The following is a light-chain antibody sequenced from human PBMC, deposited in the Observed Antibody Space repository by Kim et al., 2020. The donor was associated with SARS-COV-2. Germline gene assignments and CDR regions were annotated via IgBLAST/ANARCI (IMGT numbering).Light chain of an antibody. V-gene: IGLV2-14*03. CDR3: SSYTSSKTWV. Sequence: GKWMTIYCTGINSGIGGYNYVSWYQQHPGKAPKLIIYDVTKRPSGVSDRLSGSKSGNTASLIISGLQADDEADYYCSSYTSSKTWVFGGGTQLTVL. CDR1: NSGIGGYNY. CDR2: DVT. J-gene: IGLJ3*02.